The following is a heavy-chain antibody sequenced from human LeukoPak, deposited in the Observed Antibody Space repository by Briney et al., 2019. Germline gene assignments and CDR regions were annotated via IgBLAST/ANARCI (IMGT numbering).Heavy chain of an antibody. Sequence: PGGSLKLSCAASGFTFSSYAMHWVRQAPGKGLEWVANIKPDGSDQYYVDSVKGRFTISRDNAKNSLYLQMNSLRAEDTAVYYCARWSLGDYWGQGTLVTVSS. D-gene: IGHD1-26*01. CDR2: IKPDGSDQ. CDR3: ARWSLGDY. V-gene: IGHV3-7*01. CDR1: GFTFSSYA. J-gene: IGHJ4*02.